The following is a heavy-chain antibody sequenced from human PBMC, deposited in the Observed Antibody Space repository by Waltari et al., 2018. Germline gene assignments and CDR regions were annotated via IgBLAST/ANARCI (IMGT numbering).Heavy chain of an antibody. D-gene: IGHD3-10*01. CDR3: ARVGGSYYIDY. V-gene: IGHV4-34*01. J-gene: IGHJ4*02. CDR2: INHSGST. Sequence: QVQLQQWGAGLLKPSETLSLTCAVYGGSFSGYYWSWIRQPPGKGLEWIGEINHSGSTNSNPSLKSRVTISVDTSKNQFSLKLSSVTAADTAVYYCARVGGSYYIDYWGQGTLVTVSS. CDR1: GGSFSGYY.